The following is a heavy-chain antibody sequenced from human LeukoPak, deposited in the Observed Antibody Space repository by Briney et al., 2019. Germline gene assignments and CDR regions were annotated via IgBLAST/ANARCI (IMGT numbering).Heavy chain of an antibody. V-gene: IGHV3-30*04. D-gene: IGHD3-3*01. CDR3: ARADPIYYDFWSGPYYFDY. J-gene: IGHJ4*02. Sequence: PGGSLILSCAASGFTFSSYALHWVRQAPGKGLEWVAVISYDGRNKYYADSVKGRFTISRDNSRNTLYLQVNSLRPEDTAVYYCARADPIYYDFWSGPYYFDYWGQGTLVTVSS. CDR2: ISYDGRNK. CDR1: GFTFSSYA.